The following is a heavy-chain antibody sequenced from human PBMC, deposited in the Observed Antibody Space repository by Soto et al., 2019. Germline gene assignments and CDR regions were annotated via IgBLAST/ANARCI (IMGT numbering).Heavy chain of an antibody. V-gene: IGHV3-23*01. J-gene: IGHJ6*02. CDR3: AKDLGGNPAKTQFYFGMDV. D-gene: IGHD2-15*01. CDR2: ISGSGGST. Sequence: PGGSLRLSCAASGFTFSNYAMDWVRQAPGKGLEWVSVISGSGGSTYYADSVKGRFTISGDNFRNTLYLQMNSLRVEDTAIYYCAKDLGGNPAKTQFYFGMDVWGQGTTVTVSS. CDR1: GFTFSNYA.